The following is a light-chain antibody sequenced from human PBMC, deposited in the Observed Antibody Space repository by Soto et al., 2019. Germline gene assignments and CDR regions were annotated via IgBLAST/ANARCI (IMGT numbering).Light chain of an antibody. CDR2: GAS. V-gene: IGKV3-15*01. Sequence: EIVMTQSPATLSVSPGERVTLSCRASQNVGNNLVWYQQKPGQAPRLLIYGASTRAAGIPDRFSGSGSGTEFTLTISGLQSDDFAVYYCQQFNNWPPWTFGQGTKVDIK. CDR3: QQFNNWPPWT. CDR1: QNVGNN. J-gene: IGKJ1*01.